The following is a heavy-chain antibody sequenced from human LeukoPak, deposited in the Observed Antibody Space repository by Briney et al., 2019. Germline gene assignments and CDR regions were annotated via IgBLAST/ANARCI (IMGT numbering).Heavy chain of an antibody. D-gene: IGHD6-19*01. CDR3: AREVWGIAVAEFDY. CDR2: ISSSSSTI. J-gene: IGHJ4*02. Sequence: GGSLRLSCAASGFTFSSYSMNWVRQAPGKGLEWVSYISSSSSTIYYADSVKGRFTISRDNAKNSLYLQMNSLRAEDTAVYYCAREVWGIAVAEFDYWGQGTLVTVSS. CDR1: GFTFSSYS. V-gene: IGHV3-48*01.